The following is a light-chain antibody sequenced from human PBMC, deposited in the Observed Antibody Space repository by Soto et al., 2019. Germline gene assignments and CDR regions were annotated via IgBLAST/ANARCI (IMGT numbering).Light chain of an antibody. V-gene: IGKV1-39*01. CDR1: ETINKY. CDR3: QQSYKTPQT. CDR2: TAS. Sequence: DIQMTQSPSSLSASIGDRVTITCRASETINKYLNWYQQKQGKXXKXXIYTASTLPSGVPSRFSGSRPGTNLTITINSLQPEDFETYYCQQSYKTPQTFGQGTKVDIK. J-gene: IGKJ1*01.